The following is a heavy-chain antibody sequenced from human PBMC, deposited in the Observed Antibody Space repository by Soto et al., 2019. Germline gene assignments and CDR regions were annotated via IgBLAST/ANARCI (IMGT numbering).Heavy chain of an antibody. CDR1: GFTFSSYA. CDR3: ARDYGDY. Sequence: GGSLRLSCAASGFTFSSYAMHWVRQAPGKGLEWVAVISYDGSNKYYADSVKGRFTISRDNSKNTLYLQMNSLRAEDTAVYYCARDYGDYWGQGTLVTVSS. J-gene: IGHJ4*02. V-gene: IGHV3-30-3*01. CDR2: ISYDGSNK. D-gene: IGHD4-17*01.